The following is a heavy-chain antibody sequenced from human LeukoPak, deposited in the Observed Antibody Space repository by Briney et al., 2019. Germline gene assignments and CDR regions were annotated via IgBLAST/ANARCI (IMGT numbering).Heavy chain of an antibody. J-gene: IGHJ4*02. Sequence: SSQTLSLTCIVSGGSISSAAYYWSWIRQPAGKGLEWIGRIYTSGSIDYNPSLKSRLTISVDTSNNQFSLTLSSVTAADTAVYYCARAPHFFDTSGSRYYFDYWGQGALVTVSS. D-gene: IGHD3-22*01. CDR1: GGSISSAAYY. CDR3: ARAPHFFDTSGSRYYFDY. V-gene: IGHV4-61*02. CDR2: IYTSGSI.